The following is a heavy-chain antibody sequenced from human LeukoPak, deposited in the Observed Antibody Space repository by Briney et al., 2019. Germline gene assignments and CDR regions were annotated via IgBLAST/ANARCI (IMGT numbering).Heavy chain of an antibody. V-gene: IGHV4-34*01. D-gene: IGHD5-24*01. Sequence: KPSETLSLTCAVYGGSFSGYYWSWIRQPPGKGLEWNGEINHSGSTNYNPSLKSRVTITVDTSKNQFSLKLSSVTAADTAVYYCARSIRRDGYNFDYWGQGTLVTVSS. CDR1: GGSFSGYY. J-gene: IGHJ4*02. CDR2: INHSGST. CDR3: ARSIRRDGYNFDY.